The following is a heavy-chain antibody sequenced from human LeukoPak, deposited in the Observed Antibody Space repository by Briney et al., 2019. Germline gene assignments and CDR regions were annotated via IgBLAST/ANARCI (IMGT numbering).Heavy chain of an antibody. Sequence: PGGSLRLSCAASGFTVSGNYMSWVRQAPGKGLEWVSVIYSGGTTYYADSVKGRFTISRDNSKNTLYLQMNSLRAEDTAVYYCANSGSYSPLDYWGQGTLVTVSS. CDR3: ANSGSYSPLDY. CDR1: GFTVSGNY. D-gene: IGHD1-26*01. CDR2: IYSGGTT. J-gene: IGHJ4*02. V-gene: IGHV3-66*01.